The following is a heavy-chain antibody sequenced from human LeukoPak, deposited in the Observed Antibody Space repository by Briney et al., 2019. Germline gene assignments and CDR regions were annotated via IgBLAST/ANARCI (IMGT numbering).Heavy chain of an antibody. J-gene: IGHJ4*02. Sequence: GSLRLSCAASGFTFSSYSMNWVRQAPGKGLEWVSSISSSSSYIYYADSVKGRFTISRDNAKNSLYLEMNSLRAEDTAVYYCASSTYYYDSSGYYYVGYFDYWGQGILVTVSS. CDR2: ISSSSSYI. CDR1: GFTFSSYS. D-gene: IGHD3-22*01. CDR3: ASSTYYYDSSGYYYVGYFDY. V-gene: IGHV3-21*01.